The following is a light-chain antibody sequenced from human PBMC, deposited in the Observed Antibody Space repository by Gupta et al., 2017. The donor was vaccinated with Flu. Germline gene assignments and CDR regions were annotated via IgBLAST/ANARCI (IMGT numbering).Light chain of an antibody. J-gene: IGKJ1*01. CDR2: SAS. Sequence: EIVMTQSPATLSVSPGERATLSCRASQSVSSNLAWYQQKPGQAPRLLIYSASTRATGISARFSGSGCGKELTLTISSRQSEDFAVYYCQQYGNWPPWTFGQGTKVEIK. CDR3: QQYGNWPPWT. CDR1: QSVSSN. V-gene: IGKV3-15*01.